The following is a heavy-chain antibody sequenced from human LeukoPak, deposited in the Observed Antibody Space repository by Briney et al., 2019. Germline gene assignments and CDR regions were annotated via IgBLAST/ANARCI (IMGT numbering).Heavy chain of an antibody. CDR3: ARLWSTDCSAGSCPHQPNY. D-gene: IGHD2-15*01. J-gene: IGHJ4*02. CDR2: FYYSGST. CDR1: GFSVSDNS. V-gene: IGHV4-39*01. Sequence: GSLRLSCTVSGFSVSDNSMSWVRQPPGKGLEWIGNFYYSGSTYYNPSLKSRLTISGDTSKNQFSLKLSSVTAADTAVYYCARLWSTDCSAGSCPHQPNYWGQGTLVTVSS.